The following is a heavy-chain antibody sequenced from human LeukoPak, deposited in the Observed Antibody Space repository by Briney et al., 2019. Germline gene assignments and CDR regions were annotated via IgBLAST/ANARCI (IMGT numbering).Heavy chain of an antibody. J-gene: IGHJ2*01. Sequence: SETLSLTCTVSGGSISSYYWSWIRQPAGKGLEWIGRIYTSGSTNYNPSLKSRVTMSVDTSKNQFSLKLSSVTAADTAVYYCARGQYHLLYWYFDLWGRGTLVTVSS. CDR1: GGSISSYY. CDR2: IYTSGST. D-gene: IGHD2-2*01. V-gene: IGHV4-4*07. CDR3: ARGQYHLLYWYFDL.